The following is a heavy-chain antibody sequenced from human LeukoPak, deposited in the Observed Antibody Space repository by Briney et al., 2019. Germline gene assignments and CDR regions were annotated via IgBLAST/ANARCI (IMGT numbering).Heavy chain of an antibody. J-gene: IGHJ6*02. Sequence: GGSLRLSCAASGFTFSSYEMNWVRQAPGKGLEWVSYISISGSTIHYADSVKGRFTISRDDAKNSLYLQMNSLRAEDTAVYYCARASDGSVFGMDVWGQGTTVTVSS. V-gene: IGHV3-48*03. CDR1: GFTFSSYE. CDR3: ARASDGSVFGMDV. CDR2: ISISGSTI. D-gene: IGHD3-16*01.